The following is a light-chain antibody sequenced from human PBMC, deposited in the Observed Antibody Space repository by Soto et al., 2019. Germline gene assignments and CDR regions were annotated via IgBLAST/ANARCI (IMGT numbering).Light chain of an antibody. CDR2: KAS. J-gene: IGKJ1*01. CDR3: KQDNSYSRT. CDR1: QSISSW. V-gene: IGKV1-5*03. Sequence: DIQMTRSPSTLSASVGDRVTITYRASQSISSWLASYQQKPGKAPKLLIKKASSLESGVPSRRSGSGFGTEFTITICRLQPDYFANYYGKQDNSYSRTFGQGTK.